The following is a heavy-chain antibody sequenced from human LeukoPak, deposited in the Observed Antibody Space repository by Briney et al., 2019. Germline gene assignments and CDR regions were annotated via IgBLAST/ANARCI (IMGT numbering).Heavy chain of an antibody. CDR1: GYRFISYW. CDR2: IYPGDSDT. J-gene: IGHJ4*02. D-gene: IGHD3-10*01. CDR3: GSSPRYSSGSQFFDL. Sequence: GESLKISCKGSGYRFISYWIGWVRQMPGKGLEWMGIIYPGDSDTRYSPSFQGQVTISADKSINTAYLQWSSLKASDTAMYYCGSSPRYSSGSQFFDLWGQGTLVTVPS. V-gene: IGHV5-51*01.